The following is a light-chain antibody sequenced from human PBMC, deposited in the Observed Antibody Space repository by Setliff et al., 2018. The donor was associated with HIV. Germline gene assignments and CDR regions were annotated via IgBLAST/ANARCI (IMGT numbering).Light chain of an antibody. CDR3: APWDDSLNACV. V-gene: IGLV1-44*01. CDR2: SNN. Sequence: QSVLTQPPSVSGTPGQRVTISCSGSNSNIGSNPVNWYQHPPGRAPKLLIYSNNPRPSGVTERFSGSTSGTSASLAISGLQSEDEADYYCAPWDDSLNACVFGGGTKVTVL. J-gene: IGLJ3*02. CDR1: NSNIGSNP.